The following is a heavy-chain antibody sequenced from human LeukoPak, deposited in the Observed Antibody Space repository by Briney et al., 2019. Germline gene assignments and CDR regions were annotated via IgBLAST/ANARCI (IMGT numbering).Heavy chain of an antibody. Sequence: GGSLRLSCAGSGFTFRSYAMSWVRQSPVKGLEWVSAISDSGDGTYYADSVKARFTISRDNSKNTVYLEMNSLKSEDTAVYYCTREEYSSSWKGGSDYWGQGTLVTVSS. CDR1: GFTFRSYA. D-gene: IGHD6-13*01. V-gene: IGHV3-23*01. CDR3: TREEYSSSWKGGSDY. J-gene: IGHJ4*02. CDR2: ISDSGDGT.